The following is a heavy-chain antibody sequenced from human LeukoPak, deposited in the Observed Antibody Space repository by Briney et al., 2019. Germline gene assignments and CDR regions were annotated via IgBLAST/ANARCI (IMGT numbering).Heavy chain of an antibody. V-gene: IGHV3-7*03. CDR1: GFTFSSYW. Sequence: GGSLRLSCAASGFTFSSYWMSWVRQAPGKGLEWVANIKQDGSEKYYVDSVKGRFTISRDNAKNSLYLQMNSLRAEDTAVYYCARHFSFYDISTGSPPDYWGQGTLVTVSS. J-gene: IGHJ4*02. D-gene: IGHD3-9*01. CDR3: ARHFSFYDISTGSPPDY. CDR2: IKQDGSEK.